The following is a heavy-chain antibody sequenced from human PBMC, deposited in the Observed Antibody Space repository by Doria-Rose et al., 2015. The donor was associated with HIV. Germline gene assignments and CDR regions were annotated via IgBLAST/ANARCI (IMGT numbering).Heavy chain of an antibody. J-gene: IGHJ4*02. V-gene: IGHV2-26*01. D-gene: IGHD6-13*01. CDR2: IFSDDER. CDR3: ARIKSSRWYHKYYFDF. Sequence: QITLKESGPVLVKPTETLTLTCTVSGVSLSSPGMGVSWIRQPPGKALEGLATIFSDDERSYKPSLKSRLTISRDTSKGQVVLTMTDMDPVDTATYYCARIKSSRWYHKYYFDFWGQGTLVIVSA. CDR1: GVSLSSPGMG.